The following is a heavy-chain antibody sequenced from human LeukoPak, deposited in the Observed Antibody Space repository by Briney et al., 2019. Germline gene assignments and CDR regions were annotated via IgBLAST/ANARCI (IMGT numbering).Heavy chain of an antibody. J-gene: IGHJ3*02. V-gene: IGHV1-18*01. D-gene: IGHD2-21*02. Sequence: ASVKVSCKASGYTFTSYGISWVRQAPGQGLEWMGWISAYNGNTNYAQKLQGRVTMTTDTSTSTAYTELRSLRSDDTAVYYCARDGRAYCGGDCYSDDDAFDIWGQGTMVTVSS. CDR3: ARDGRAYCGGDCYSDDDAFDI. CDR2: ISAYNGNT. CDR1: GYTFTSYG.